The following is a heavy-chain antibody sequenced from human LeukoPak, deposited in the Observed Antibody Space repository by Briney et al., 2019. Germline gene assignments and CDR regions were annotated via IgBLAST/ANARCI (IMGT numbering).Heavy chain of an antibody. Sequence: PSETLSLTCTVSGGSISSDYWSWIRQPPGKGLEWIGYIYYSGSTNYDPSLKSRVTISLDTSKNQFSLRLSAVTAADTAVYYCARKQYYYDSSGYSPDAFDIWGQGTMVTVSS. J-gene: IGHJ3*02. CDR3: ARKQYYYDSSGYSPDAFDI. CDR1: GGSISSDY. CDR2: IYYSGST. D-gene: IGHD3-22*01. V-gene: IGHV4-59*01.